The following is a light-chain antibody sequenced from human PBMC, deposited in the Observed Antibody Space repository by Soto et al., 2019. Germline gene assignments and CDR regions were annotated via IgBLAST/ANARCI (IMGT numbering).Light chain of an antibody. V-gene: IGLV2-14*01. CDR1: SSDVGNNNY. Sequence: QSVLTQPASVSGSPGQSITISCTGTSSDVGNNNYVSWYQQNPGKATKVMICDVTNRPSGVSNRFSGSKSGNTASLTISWLQAEDEADYYCSSFTGSSYVFGTGTKVTVL. CDR2: DVT. J-gene: IGLJ1*01. CDR3: SSFTGSSYV.